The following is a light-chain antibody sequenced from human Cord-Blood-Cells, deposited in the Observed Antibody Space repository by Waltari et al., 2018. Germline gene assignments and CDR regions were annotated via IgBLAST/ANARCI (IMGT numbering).Light chain of an antibody. Sequence: SVLTQAPGTLSLSPEERATLARRPSQSFSSSHLAWYQQKPGQAPGLLIAGASSWATGIPDRFSCSGSGIDCTLTIRRLEPEEFAVYYGWEDGSSLTSGGGTKVAIK. V-gene: IGKV3-20*01. CDR2: GAS. CDR3: WEDGSSLT. CDR1: QSFSSSH. J-gene: IGKJ4*01.